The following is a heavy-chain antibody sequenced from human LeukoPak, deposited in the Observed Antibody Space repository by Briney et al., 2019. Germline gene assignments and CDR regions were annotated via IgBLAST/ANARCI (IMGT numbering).Heavy chain of an antibody. CDR2: IYYSGST. CDR3: ARKRRDGYNFDY. CDR1: GGSINNYY. V-gene: IGHV4-59*01. J-gene: IGHJ4*02. D-gene: IGHD5-24*01. Sequence: SETLSPTCTVSGGSINNYYWAWIRQPPGKGLEWMGYIYYSGSTDYNPSLKSRVTISVDTSKNQFSLKLNSVTAADTAVYYCARKRRDGYNFDYWGQGTLVTVSS.